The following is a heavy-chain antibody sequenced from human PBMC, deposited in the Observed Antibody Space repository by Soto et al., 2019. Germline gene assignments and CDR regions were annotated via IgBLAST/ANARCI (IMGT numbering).Heavy chain of an antibody. J-gene: IGHJ2*01. Sequence: SETLSLTCAGYGGSFSGYYWSWIRQPPGKGLEWIGEINHSGSTNYNPSLKSRVTISVDTSKKQFSLKLSSVTAADTAVYYCARELRDGYIYWYFDLWGRGTLVTVSS. CDR3: ARELRDGYIYWYFDL. V-gene: IGHV4-34*01. CDR1: GGSFSGYY. CDR2: INHSGST. D-gene: IGHD3-3*01.